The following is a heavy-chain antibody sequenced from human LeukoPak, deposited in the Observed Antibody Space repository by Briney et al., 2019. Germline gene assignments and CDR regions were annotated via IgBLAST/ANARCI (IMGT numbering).Heavy chain of an antibody. CDR3: VKTYGSGSPTYYFDS. D-gene: IGHD3-10*01. J-gene: IGHJ4*02. V-gene: IGHV4-39*01. Sequence: SETLSLTCAVPGGSISSSHYYWGWIRQPPGKGLEWIGSIYYGGTTYYNPSLQSRVAVPVDTSKNQFSLKLSSVTAADTAVYYCVKTYGSGSPTYYFDSWGQGTLVTVSS. CDR1: GGSISSSHYY. CDR2: IYYGGTT.